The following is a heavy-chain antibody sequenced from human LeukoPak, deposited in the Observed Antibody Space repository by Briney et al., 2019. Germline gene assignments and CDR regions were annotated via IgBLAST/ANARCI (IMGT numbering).Heavy chain of an antibody. Sequence: SGGSLRLSCAASGFTFSNYWMGWVRQAPGKGPVWVANINGVGSEPYYGDSLEGRFTISRDNAKNSLYLQMNSLRAEDTAMYYCARLRIGSSGFWWFDPWGQGTLVTVSS. V-gene: IGHV3-7*01. CDR2: INGVGSEP. CDR3: ARLRIGSSGFWWFDP. J-gene: IGHJ5*02. D-gene: IGHD3-22*01. CDR1: GFTFSNYW.